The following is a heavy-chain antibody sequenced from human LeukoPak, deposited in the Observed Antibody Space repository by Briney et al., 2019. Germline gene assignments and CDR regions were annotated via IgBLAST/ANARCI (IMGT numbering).Heavy chain of an antibody. CDR1: GFTFSSYA. CDR2: ISGSGGST. CDR3: AKDYFDPPDSIYMTTVTTPHAFDI. D-gene: IGHD4-17*01. J-gene: IGHJ3*02. V-gene: IGHV3-23*01. Sequence: PGGSLRLSCAASGFTFSSYAMSWVRQAPGKGLEWVSAISGSGGSTYYADSVQGRFTISRDNSKNTLYLQMNSLRAEDTAVYYCAKDYFDPPDSIYMTTVTTPHAFDIWGQGTMVTVSS.